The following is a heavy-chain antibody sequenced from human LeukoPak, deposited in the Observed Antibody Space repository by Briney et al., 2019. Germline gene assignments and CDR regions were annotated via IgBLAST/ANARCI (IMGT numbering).Heavy chain of an antibody. D-gene: IGHD1-26*01. CDR2: IYASGST. V-gene: IGHV4-4*07. Sequence: SETLSLTCTVSGGSISSYYWSWIRQPAGKGLEWIGRIYASGSTNYNPSLKNRVTMSVDTSKSQFSLKLISVTAADTAVYYCARDPRGIVGANHNWFDPWGQGTLVTVSS. CDR3: ARDPRGIVGANHNWFDP. J-gene: IGHJ5*02. CDR1: GGSISSYY.